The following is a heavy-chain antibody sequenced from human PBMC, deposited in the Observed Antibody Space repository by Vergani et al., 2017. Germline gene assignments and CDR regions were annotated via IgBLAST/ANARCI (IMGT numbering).Heavy chain of an antibody. D-gene: IGHD2-15*01. Sequence: QVQLVQSGSELKKPGASMKVSCKTSGYSFTEYSINWVRQAPGQGLEWMGWINTDSGYPTYAQGFRGRFVFSLDTSLATAYMQISRLQAEDTAVYYCVRTRSGSCTGGSCYSGWFDPWGQGTLVTVSS. CDR3: VRTRSGSCTGGSCYSGWFDP. V-gene: IGHV7-4-1*02. CDR1: GYSFTEYS. CDR2: INTDSGYP. J-gene: IGHJ5*02.